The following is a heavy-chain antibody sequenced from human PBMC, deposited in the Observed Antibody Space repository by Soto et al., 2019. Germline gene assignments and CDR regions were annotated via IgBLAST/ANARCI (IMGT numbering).Heavy chain of an antibody. V-gene: IGHV1-69*01. J-gene: IGHJ4*01. D-gene: IGHD2-2*01. CDR3: ALSPGTSYSSSTSSAFAY. Sequence: GQGLEWMGGIIPIFGTANYAQKFQGRVTITADESTSTAYMELSSLRSEDTAVYYCALSPGTSYSSSTSSAFAYRGYGTLVTVSS. CDR2: IIPIFGTA.